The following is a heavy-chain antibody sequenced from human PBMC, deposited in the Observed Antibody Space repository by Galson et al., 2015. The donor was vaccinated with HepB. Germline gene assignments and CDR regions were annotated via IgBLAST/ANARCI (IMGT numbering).Heavy chain of an antibody. Sequence: SVKVSCKASGGTFSSYAISWVRQAPGQGLEWMGRIIPILGIANYAQKFQGRVTITADKSTSTAYMELSSLRSEDTAVYYCARDPRDIVATTLYYFDYWGQGTLVTVSS. CDR1: GGTFSSYA. J-gene: IGHJ4*02. CDR2: IIPILGIA. V-gene: IGHV1-69*04. CDR3: ARDPRDIVATTLYYFDY. D-gene: IGHD5-12*01.